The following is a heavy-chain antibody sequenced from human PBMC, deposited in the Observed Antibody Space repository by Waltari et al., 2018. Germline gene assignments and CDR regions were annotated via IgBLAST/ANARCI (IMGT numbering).Heavy chain of an antibody. CDR3: ARIITIFGVVRGWFDP. CDR2: MYSGGST. V-gene: IGHV3-53*01. D-gene: IGHD3-3*01. CDR1: GFTVSSNY. J-gene: IGHJ5*02. Sequence: EVQLVESGGGLIQPGGSLRLSCAASGFTVSSNYMSWVRQAPGKGLEWVSVMYSGGSTYYADSVKGRFTISRDKSKNTLYLQMNSLRAEDTAVYYCARIITIFGVVRGWFDPWGQGTLVTVSS.